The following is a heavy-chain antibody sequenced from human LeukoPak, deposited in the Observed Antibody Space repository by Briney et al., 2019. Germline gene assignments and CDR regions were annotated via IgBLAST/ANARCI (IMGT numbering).Heavy chain of an antibody. D-gene: IGHD1-14*01. CDR2: IYSGGST. V-gene: IGHV3-53*01. J-gene: IGHJ4*02. CDR1: GFTVSGNY. CDR3: ASSEEGNYGDY. Sequence: GGSLRVSCAASGFTVSGNYMSWVRQAPGKGLEWVSVIYSGGSTYYADSVKGRFTISRDNSKNTLYLQMNSLRAEDTVVYYCASSEEGNYGDYWGQGTLVTVSS.